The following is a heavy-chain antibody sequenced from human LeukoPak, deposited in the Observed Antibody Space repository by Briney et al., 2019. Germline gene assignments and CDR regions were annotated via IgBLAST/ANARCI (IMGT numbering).Heavy chain of an antibody. CDR2: FDPEDGET. V-gene: IGHV1-24*01. CDR1: GYTLTELS. Sequence: ASVKVSCKVSGYTLTELSMHWVRHAPGKGLEWMGGFDPEDGETIYAQKFQGRVTMTEDTSTDTAYMEPSSLRSEDTAVYYCATDWGNSEYYSDYWGQGTLVTVSS. CDR3: ATDWGNSEYYSDY. D-gene: IGHD7-27*01. J-gene: IGHJ4*02.